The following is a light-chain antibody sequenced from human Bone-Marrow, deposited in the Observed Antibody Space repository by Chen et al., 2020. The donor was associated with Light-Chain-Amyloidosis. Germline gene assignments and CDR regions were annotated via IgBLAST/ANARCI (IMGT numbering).Light chain of an antibody. Sequence: SYVLTQPPSVSVAPGQTARITCGGNDIENEVVHWYQQKPGQAPVLVVSDDSDRPSGMPELFSCCNSGNTATLTISRGEAGDEADYYCQVWDSSSDQVVFGGGTKLTVL. CDR1: DIENEV. CDR2: DDS. CDR3: QVWDSSSDQVV. J-gene: IGLJ2*01. V-gene: IGLV3-21*02.